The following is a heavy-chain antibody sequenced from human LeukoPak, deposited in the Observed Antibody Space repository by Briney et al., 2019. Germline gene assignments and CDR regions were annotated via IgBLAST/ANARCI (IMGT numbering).Heavy chain of an antibody. D-gene: IGHD1-7*01. CDR2: MNPNSGNT. CDR1: GYTFTSYD. Sequence: GASVKVSCKASGYTFTSYDINWVRQATGQGLEWMGWMNPNSGNTGYAQKFQGRVTMTRDTSISTAYMDLSRLRSDDTAVYYCVQFELDYWGQGTLVTVSS. V-gene: IGHV1-8*01. J-gene: IGHJ4*02. CDR3: VQFELDY.